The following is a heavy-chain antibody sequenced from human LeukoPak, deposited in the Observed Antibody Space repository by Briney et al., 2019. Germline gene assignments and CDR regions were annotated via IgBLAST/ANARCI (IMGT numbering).Heavy chain of an antibody. CDR1: VGSISSYY. J-gene: IGHJ3*02. CDR3: ARQGVGAFDI. CDR2: IYYSGST. V-gene: IGHV4-59*08. Sequence: SETLSLTCTVSVGSISSYYWSWIRQPPGKGLEWIGYIYYSGSTNYNPSLKSRVTISVDTSKNQFSLKLSSVTAADTAVYYCARQGVGAFDIWGQGTMVTVSS. D-gene: IGHD2-8*01.